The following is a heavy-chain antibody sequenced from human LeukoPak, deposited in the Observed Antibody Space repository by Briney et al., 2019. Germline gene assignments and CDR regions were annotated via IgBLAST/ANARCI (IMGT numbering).Heavy chain of an antibody. V-gene: IGHV3-30*02. J-gene: IGHJ4*02. Sequence: GGSLRLSCAASGFTFSSYGMHWVRQAPGKGLEWVAFIRYDGSNKYYADSVKGRFTISRDNSKNTLYLQMNSLRAEDTAVYYCAKDYYDSSGYYRSPVLDYWGQGTLVTVSS. CDR1: GFTFSSYG. CDR2: IRYDGSNK. CDR3: AKDYYDSSGYYRSPVLDY. D-gene: IGHD3-22*01.